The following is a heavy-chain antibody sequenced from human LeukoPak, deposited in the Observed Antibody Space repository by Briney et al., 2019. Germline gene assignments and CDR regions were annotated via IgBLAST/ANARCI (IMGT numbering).Heavy chain of an antibody. D-gene: IGHD6-19*01. CDR2: ISSSSSYI. J-gene: IGHJ6*03. CDR3: ARDAQWLVPEGYYYYMDV. V-gene: IGHV3-21*01. CDR1: GFTFSRYN. Sequence: GGSLRLSCAGSGFTFSRYNMNWVRQAPGKGLERVSSISSSSSYIYYADSVKGRFTISRDNAQNSLFLQMNSLRAEDTAVYYCARDAQWLVPEGYYYYMDVWGKGTTVTVPS.